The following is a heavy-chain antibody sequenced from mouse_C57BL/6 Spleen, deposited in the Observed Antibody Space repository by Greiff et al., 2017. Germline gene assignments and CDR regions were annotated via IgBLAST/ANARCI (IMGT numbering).Heavy chain of an antibody. V-gene: IGHV14-4*01. CDR2: IDPENGDT. CDR3: TTEPYY. Sequence: VPLQQSGAELVRPGASVKLSCTASGFNIKDAYMHWVKQRPEQGLEWIGWIDPENGDTEYASKFQGKATITADTSSNTAYLQLSSLTSEDTAVYYCTTEPYYWGQGTTLTVSS. CDR1: GFNIKDAY. J-gene: IGHJ2*01.